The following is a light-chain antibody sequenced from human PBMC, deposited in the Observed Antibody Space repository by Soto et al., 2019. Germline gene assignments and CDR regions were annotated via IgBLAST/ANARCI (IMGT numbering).Light chain of an antibody. Sequence: IVMTPSPATLSVSPGESATLSCRASQNIRSNLAWYQQKPGQSPRLLIYETSIRAPGIPARFSGSGSGTDFTLTISSLQSEDFAVYYCQHYNYWPYTFGQGTKVDIK. V-gene: IGKV3-15*01. CDR3: QHYNYWPYT. CDR1: QNIRSN. CDR2: ETS. J-gene: IGKJ2*01.